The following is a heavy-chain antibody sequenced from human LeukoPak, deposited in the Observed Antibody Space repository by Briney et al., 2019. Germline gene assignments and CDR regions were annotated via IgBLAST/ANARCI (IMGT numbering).Heavy chain of an antibody. D-gene: IGHD2-8*01. Sequence: SETLSLTCAVYGGSFSGYYWSWIRQPPGRGLEWIGEINHSGSTNYNPSLKSRVTISVDTSKNQFSLKLSSVTAADTAVYYCASGQSWSRAFDYWGQGTLVTASS. J-gene: IGHJ4*02. CDR1: GGSFSGYY. CDR2: INHSGST. V-gene: IGHV4-34*01. CDR3: ASGQSWSRAFDY.